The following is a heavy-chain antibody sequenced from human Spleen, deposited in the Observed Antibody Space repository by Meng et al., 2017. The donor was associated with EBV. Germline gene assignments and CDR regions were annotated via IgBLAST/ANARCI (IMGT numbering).Heavy chain of an antibody. Sequence: EVQLVECGGVLLQPGGSLMRTCAASGFTVSSNYMSWVRQAPGKGLEWVSVIYSGGSTYYADSVKGRFTISRDNSKNTLYLQMNSLRAEDTAVYYCAREADYGDYVFAYWGQGTLVTVSS. CDR3: AREADYGDYVFAY. V-gene: IGHV3-66*01. D-gene: IGHD4-17*01. CDR1: GFTVSSNY. J-gene: IGHJ4*02. CDR2: IYSGGST.